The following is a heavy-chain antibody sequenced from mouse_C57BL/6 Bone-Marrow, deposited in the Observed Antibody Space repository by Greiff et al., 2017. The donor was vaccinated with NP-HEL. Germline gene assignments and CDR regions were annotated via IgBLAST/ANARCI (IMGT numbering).Heavy chain of an antibody. J-gene: IGHJ3*01. CDR2: IDPSDSYT. CDR1: GYTFTSYW. CDR3: ARGTFFS. V-gene: IGHV1-50*01. D-gene: IGHD3-3*01. Sequence: QVQLQQPGAELVKPGASVKLSCKASGYTFTSYWMQWVKQRPGQGLEWIGEIDPSDSYTNYNQKFKGKATLTVDTSSSTAYMQLSSLTSEDSAVYYCARGTFFSWGQGTLVTVSA.